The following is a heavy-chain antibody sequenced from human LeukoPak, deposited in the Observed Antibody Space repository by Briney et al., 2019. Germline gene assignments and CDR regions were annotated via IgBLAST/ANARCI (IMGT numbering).Heavy chain of an antibody. Sequence: SVKVSCKASGYTFSGYYIHWVRQAPGQGLEWMGGIIPIFGTANYAQKFQGRVTITADESTSTAYMELSSLRSEDTAVYYCARLISIPDSSGAGGYWGQGTLVTVSS. CDR3: ARLISIPDSSGAGGY. CDR1: GYTFSGYY. J-gene: IGHJ4*02. V-gene: IGHV1-69*13. D-gene: IGHD3-22*01. CDR2: IIPIFGTA.